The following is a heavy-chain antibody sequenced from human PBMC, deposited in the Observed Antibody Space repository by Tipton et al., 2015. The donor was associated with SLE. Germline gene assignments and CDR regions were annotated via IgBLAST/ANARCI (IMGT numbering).Heavy chain of an antibody. CDR3: ARHRWRWNDAFDI. Sequence: TLSLTCAVYGGSFSGYYWSWIRQPPGKGLEWIGYVYYSGSTNYNPSLRGRITTSVDTSKNQFSLKLTSVTAADTAVYYCARHRWRWNDAFDIWGQGTMVPVSS. J-gene: IGHJ3*02. CDR1: GGSFSGYY. D-gene: IGHD5-24*01. V-gene: IGHV4-59*08. CDR2: VYYSGST.